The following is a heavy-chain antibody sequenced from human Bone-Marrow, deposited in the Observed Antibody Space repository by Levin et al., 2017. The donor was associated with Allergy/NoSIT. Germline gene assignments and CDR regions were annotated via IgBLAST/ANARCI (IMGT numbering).Heavy chain of an antibody. D-gene: IGHD1-1*01. CDR1: GGSIRSSSYY. CDR2: IYYSGNT. Sequence: SQTLSLTCTVSGGSIRSSSYYWGWVRQPPGKGLEWIGSIYYSGNTYYNASLKSRVSISLDTSNNQFSLKLSSVTAADTAVYYCVRPTGGTIRFWYFDLWGRGALVTVSS. CDR3: VRPTGGTIRFWYFDL. J-gene: IGHJ2*01. V-gene: IGHV4-39*01.